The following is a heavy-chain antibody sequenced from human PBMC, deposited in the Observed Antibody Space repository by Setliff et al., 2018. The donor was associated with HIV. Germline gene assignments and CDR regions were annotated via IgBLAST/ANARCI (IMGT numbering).Heavy chain of an antibody. V-gene: IGHV4-59*01. CDR3: ARTPSRGGFDY. J-gene: IGHJ4*02. Sequence: PSETLSLTCFVSGGSLSSYYWSWIRQPPGKGLEWIAYIYYSGSTNYNPSLKSRVTISLDRSKNQFSLKLSSVTAADTAVYYCARTPSRGGFDYWGQGTQVTVS. CDR2: IYYSGST. D-gene: IGHD3-16*01. CDR1: GGSLSSYY.